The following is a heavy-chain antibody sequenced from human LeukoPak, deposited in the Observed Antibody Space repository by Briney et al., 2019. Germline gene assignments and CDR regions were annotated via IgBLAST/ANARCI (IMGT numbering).Heavy chain of an antibody. V-gene: IGHV2-70*11. CDR2: IDWDDDK. Sequence: SGPALVKPTQTLTLTCTFSGFSLSTSGMCVSWIRQPPGKALEWLARIDWDDDKYYSTSLKTRLTISKDTSKNQVVLTMTNMDPVDTATYYCARIRYSSSWYESIDYWGQGTLVTVSS. CDR3: ARIRYSSSWYESIDY. CDR1: GFSLSTSGMC. J-gene: IGHJ4*02. D-gene: IGHD6-13*01.